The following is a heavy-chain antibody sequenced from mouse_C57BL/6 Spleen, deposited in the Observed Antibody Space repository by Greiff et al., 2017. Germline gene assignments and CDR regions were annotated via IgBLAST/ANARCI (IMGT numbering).Heavy chain of an antibody. CDR1: GYTFTEYT. D-gene: IGHD2-3*01. J-gene: IGHJ1*03. Sequence: QVQLQQSGAELVKPGASVKLSCKASGYTFTEYTIHWVKQRSGQGLEWIGWFYPGSGSIKYNEKFKDKATLTADKSSSTVYMEFSRLTSEDSAVYFCARHEEFSDGYYGWYFDVWGTGTTVTVSS. CDR3: ARHEEFSDGYYGWYFDV. V-gene: IGHV1-62-2*01. CDR2: FYPGSGSI.